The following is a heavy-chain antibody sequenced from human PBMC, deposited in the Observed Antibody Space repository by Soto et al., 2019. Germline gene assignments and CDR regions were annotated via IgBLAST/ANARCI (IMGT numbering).Heavy chain of an antibody. J-gene: IGHJ3*02. V-gene: IGHV4-61*01. Sequence: SETLSLTCTVSGGSVSSGSYFWSWIRQPPGKGLEWIGYIYYSGSTNYNPSLKSRVTISVDTSKNQFSLKLSSVTAADTAVYYRARVWGGAFDIWGQGTMVT. CDR1: GGSVSSGSYF. D-gene: IGHD3-10*01. CDR3: ARVWGGAFDI. CDR2: IYYSGST.